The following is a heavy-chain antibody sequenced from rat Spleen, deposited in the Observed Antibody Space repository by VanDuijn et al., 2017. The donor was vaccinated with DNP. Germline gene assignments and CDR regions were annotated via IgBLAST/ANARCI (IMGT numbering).Heavy chain of an antibody. CDR2: IQSGGST. D-gene: IGHD1-2*01. CDR1: GFSLTDYS. V-gene: IGHV2-19*01. Sequence: QVQLKESGPGLVQPSQTLSLTCTVSGFSLTDYSVHWVRQPPGKGLEWMGRIQSGGSTDYNSSLKSRLSISRDTSKSQVFLKMNSLQTEDTATYYCARSDYYGNYRPFVYWGQGTLVTVSS. J-gene: IGHJ3*01. CDR3: ARSDYYGNYRPFVY.